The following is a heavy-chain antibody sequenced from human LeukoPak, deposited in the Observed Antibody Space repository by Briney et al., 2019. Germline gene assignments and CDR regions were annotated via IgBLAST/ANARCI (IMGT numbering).Heavy chain of an antibody. CDR2: IRYDGSNK. CDR3: AREMSLQLERRPRAFDI. J-gene: IGHJ3*02. CDR1: GFTFSSYG. D-gene: IGHD1-1*01. V-gene: IGHV3-30*02. Sequence: GGSLRLSCAASGFTFSSYGMHWVRQAPGKGLEWVAFIRYDGSNKYYADSVKGRFTISRDNSKNTLYLQMNSLRAEDTAVYYCAREMSLQLERRPRAFDIWGQGTMVTVSS.